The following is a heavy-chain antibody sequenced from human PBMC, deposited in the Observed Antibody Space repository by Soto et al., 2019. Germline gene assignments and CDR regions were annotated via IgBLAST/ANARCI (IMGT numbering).Heavy chain of an antibody. CDR1: GGSISSYY. V-gene: IGHV4-59*01. Sequence: SETLSLTCTVSGGSISSYYWSWIRQPPGKGLEWIGYIYYSGSTNYNPSLKSRVTISVDTSKNQFSLKLSSVTAADTAVYYCAREGAGYPYNWFDPWGQGTLVTVSS. CDR3: AREGAGYPYNWFDP. CDR2: IYYSGST. J-gene: IGHJ5*02. D-gene: IGHD3-9*01.